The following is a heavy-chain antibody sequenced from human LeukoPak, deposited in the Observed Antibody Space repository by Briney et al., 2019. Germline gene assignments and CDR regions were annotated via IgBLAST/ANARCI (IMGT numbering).Heavy chain of an antibody. CDR2: IYYSGST. Sequence: SETLSLTCTVSGGSISSYYWSWIRQPPGKGLEWIGYIYYSGSTNYNPSLKSRVTISVDTSKNQFSLKLSSVTAADTAVYYCARGERWLQLNYFDYWGQRTLVTVSS. J-gene: IGHJ4*02. V-gene: IGHV4-59*01. CDR3: ARGERWLQLNYFDY. CDR1: GGSISSYY. D-gene: IGHD5-24*01.